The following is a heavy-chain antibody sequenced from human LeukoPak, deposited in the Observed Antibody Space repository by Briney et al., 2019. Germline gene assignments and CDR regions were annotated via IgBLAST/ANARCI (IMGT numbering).Heavy chain of an antibody. CDR3: ARHEYSGSYYGLSWFDP. V-gene: IGHV4-39*01. CDR2: FYYSGGT. D-gene: IGHD1-26*01. CDR1: GGSISSSTYY. J-gene: IGHJ5*02. Sequence: SETLSLICTVSGGSISSSTYYWGWIRQPPGKGLEWIGSFYYSGGTYYNPSLKSRVTISVDTSKNQFSLKLSSVTAADTAVYYCARHEYSGSYYGLSWFDPWGQGTLVTVSS.